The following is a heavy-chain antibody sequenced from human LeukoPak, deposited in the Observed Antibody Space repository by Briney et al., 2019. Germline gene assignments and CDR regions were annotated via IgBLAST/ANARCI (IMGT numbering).Heavy chain of an antibody. D-gene: IGHD3-22*01. CDR2: ISTNGGST. CDR3: ALIAGPDY. J-gene: IGHJ4*02. V-gene: IGHV3-64*02. Sequence: GGSLRLSCAASGFTFSSYAMHWVRQAPGKGLEYVSGISTNGGSTYYADSVKGRFTISRDNSKNTLYLQMNSLRAEDTAVYYCALIAGPDYWGQGTLVTVSS. CDR1: GFTFSSYA.